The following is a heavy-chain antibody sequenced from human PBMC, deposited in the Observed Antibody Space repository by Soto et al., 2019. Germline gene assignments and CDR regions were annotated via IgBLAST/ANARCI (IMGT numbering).Heavy chain of an antibody. CDR1: GFTLRSDW. Sequence: EEQLVASGGGLVQPGGALRLSCAASGFTLRSDWMSWVRQAPGKGLEWLATIKTDASEKKYVDSVKGRFTVSRENAKNSLYLQMDSLRAEDTAVYYCACDSGYGSGSAVNPYLDCWGRGTLVTVSS. CDR3: ACDSGYGSGSAVNPYLDC. D-gene: IGHD3-10*01. J-gene: IGHJ4*01. V-gene: IGHV3-7*01. CDR2: IKTDASEK.